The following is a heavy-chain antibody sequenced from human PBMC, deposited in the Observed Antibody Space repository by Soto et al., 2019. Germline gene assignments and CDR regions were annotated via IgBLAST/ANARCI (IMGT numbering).Heavy chain of an antibody. CDR3: TRMPYAYYAMDV. J-gene: IGHJ6*02. Sequence: SETLSLTCAVSGGSISSDNWWSWVRQPPGKGLEFIGEIHHSGNTNYKPSLKSRVTISADKSQNHLSLMLTSVTAADTAVYYCTRMPYAYYAMDVWCRGTTVTVAS. V-gene: IGHV4-4*02. D-gene: IGHD2-2*01. CDR2: IHHSGNT. CDR1: GGSISSDNW.